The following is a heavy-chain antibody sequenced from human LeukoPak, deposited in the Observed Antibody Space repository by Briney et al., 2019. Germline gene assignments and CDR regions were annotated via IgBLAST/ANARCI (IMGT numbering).Heavy chain of an antibody. CDR2: IKQDGSEK. Sequence: PGGSLRLSCAASGFSFSVNWMSWVRQAPGKGPEWVASIKQDGSEKYYVDSVSGRFTISRDNAKNSLYLQTNSLRAEDTAVYYCAKEGYWGQGTLVTVSS. CDR3: AKEGY. CDR1: GFSFSVNW. V-gene: IGHV3-7*01. J-gene: IGHJ4*02.